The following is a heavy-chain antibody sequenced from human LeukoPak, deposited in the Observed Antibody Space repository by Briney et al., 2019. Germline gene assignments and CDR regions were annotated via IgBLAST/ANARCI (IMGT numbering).Heavy chain of an antibody. V-gene: IGHV3-21*01. Sequence: PGGSLRLSCAASGFTFSSYSMNWVRQAPGKGLEWVSSTSSSSSYIYYADSVKGRFTISRDNAKNSLYLQMNSLRAEDTAVYYCARVIGSYGDSAYWGQGTLVTVSS. D-gene: IGHD3-16*01. CDR2: TSSSSSYI. J-gene: IGHJ4*02. CDR3: ARVIGSYGDSAY. CDR1: GFTFSSYS.